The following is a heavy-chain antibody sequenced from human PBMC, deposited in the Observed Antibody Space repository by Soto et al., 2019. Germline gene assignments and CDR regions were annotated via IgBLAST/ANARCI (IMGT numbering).Heavy chain of an antibody. CDR3: ARIGPSLDIVLVPAVYYYYYMDV. D-gene: IGHD2-2*03. V-gene: IGHV4-59*01. J-gene: IGHJ6*03. CDR1: GGSISSYY. Sequence: SETLSLTCTVSGGSISSYYWSWIRQPPEKGLEWIGYIYYSGSTNYNPSLKSRVTISVDTSKDQFSLKLSSVTAADTAVYYCARIGPSLDIVLVPAVYYYYYMDVWGKGTTVTVSS. CDR2: IYYSGST.